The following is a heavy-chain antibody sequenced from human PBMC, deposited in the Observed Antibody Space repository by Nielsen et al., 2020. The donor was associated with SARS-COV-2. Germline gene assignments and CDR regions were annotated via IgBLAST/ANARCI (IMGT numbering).Heavy chain of an antibody. Sequence: GESLKISCAASGFTFSSYGMHWVRQAPGKGLEWVAVISYDGSNKYYADSVKGRFTISRDNSKNTLYLQMNSLRAEDTAVYYCAKGTIAVAGVYYYYYGMDVWGQGTTVTVSS. J-gene: IGHJ6*02. D-gene: IGHD6-19*01. V-gene: IGHV3-30*18. CDR1: GFTFSSYG. CDR2: ISYDGSNK. CDR3: AKGTIAVAGVYYYYYGMDV.